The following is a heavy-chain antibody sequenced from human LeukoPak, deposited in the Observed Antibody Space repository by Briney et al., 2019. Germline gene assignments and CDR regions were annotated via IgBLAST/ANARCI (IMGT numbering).Heavy chain of an antibody. J-gene: IGHJ4*02. D-gene: IGHD3-22*01. CDR1: GFTFSSYE. CDR2: ISSSGSTI. Sequence: GGSVRLSCAASGFTFSSYEMNWVRQAPGKGLEWVSYISSSGSTIYYADSVKGRFTISRDNAKNSLYLQMNSLRAEDTAVYYCARDHRDYYDSSGKGPKYFDYWGQGTLVTVSS. CDR3: ARDHRDYYDSSGKGPKYFDY. V-gene: IGHV3-48*03.